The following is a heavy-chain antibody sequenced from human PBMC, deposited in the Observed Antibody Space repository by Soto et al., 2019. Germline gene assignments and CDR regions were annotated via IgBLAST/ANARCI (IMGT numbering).Heavy chain of an antibody. J-gene: IGHJ3*02. CDR1: GFTFTSYS. Sequence: EVQLVESGGSLVQPGGSLRLSCADSGFTFTSYSMNWVRQAPGKGLEWVSYIRGTTHYADSVKGRFTISRDNARSSLYLQMNSLRADDTAVYYCARDDSFAFDIWGQGTMVTVSS. CDR2: IRGTT. CDR3: ARDDSFAFDI. V-gene: IGHV3-48*01. D-gene: IGHD2-21*01.